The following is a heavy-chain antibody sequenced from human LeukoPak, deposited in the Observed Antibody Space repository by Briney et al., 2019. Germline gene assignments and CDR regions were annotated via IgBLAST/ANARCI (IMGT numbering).Heavy chain of an antibody. CDR2: MNPNSGNT. CDR3: ASEGAAAAHDAFDI. V-gene: IGHV1-8*01. Sequence: ASVNVSCKASGYTFSSYDINWVRQATGQGLEVVGWMNPNSGNTGYAQKFQGRVTMTRNTSISTAYMELSSLRSEDTAVYYCASEGAAAAHDAFDIWGQGTMVTVSS. D-gene: IGHD6-13*01. CDR1: GYTFSSYD. J-gene: IGHJ3*02.